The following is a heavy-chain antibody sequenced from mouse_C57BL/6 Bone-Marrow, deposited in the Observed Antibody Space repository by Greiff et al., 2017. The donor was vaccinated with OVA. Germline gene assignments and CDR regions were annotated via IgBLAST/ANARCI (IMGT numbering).Heavy chain of an antibody. CDR3: ATLRHNCFDY. CDR2: IWSGGST. J-gene: IGHJ2*01. Sequence: QVHVKQSGPGLVQPSQSLSITCTVSGFSLTSYGVHWVRQSPGKGLEWLGVIWSGGSTDYNAAFISRLSISKDNPKSQVFFKMNSLQADDTAIYYCATLRHNCFDYWGQGTTLTVSS. CDR1: GFSLTSYG. V-gene: IGHV2-2*01.